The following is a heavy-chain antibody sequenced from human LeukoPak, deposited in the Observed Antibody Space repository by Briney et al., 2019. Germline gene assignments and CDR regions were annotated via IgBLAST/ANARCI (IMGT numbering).Heavy chain of an antibody. CDR1: GITFTSYA. CDR3: AKVWDIVVVVAATYFDY. D-gene: IGHD2-15*01. CDR2: LSGSGGSP. J-gene: IGHJ4*02. Sequence: GGPLRLFSAASGITFTSYAMSWVRQAPGKGLDRVSALSGSGGSPYYADSVKGRFTISRDNSKNTLYLQMTSLRAEDTAVYYCAKVWDIVVVVAATYFDYWGQGTLVTVSS. V-gene: IGHV3-23*01.